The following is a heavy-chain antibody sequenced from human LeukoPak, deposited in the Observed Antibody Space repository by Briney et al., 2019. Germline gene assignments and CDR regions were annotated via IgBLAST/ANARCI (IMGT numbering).Heavy chain of an antibody. D-gene: IGHD3-16*01. CDR3: ARRARLHPPDY. CDR2: MNPNSGNT. Sequence: ASVKVSCKASGGTFSSYAINWVRQATGQGLEWMGWMNPNSGNTGYAQKFQGRVTMTRNTSISTAYMELSSLRSEDTAVYYCARRARLHPPDYWGQGTLVTVSS. J-gene: IGHJ4*02. CDR1: GGTFSSYA. V-gene: IGHV1-8*02.